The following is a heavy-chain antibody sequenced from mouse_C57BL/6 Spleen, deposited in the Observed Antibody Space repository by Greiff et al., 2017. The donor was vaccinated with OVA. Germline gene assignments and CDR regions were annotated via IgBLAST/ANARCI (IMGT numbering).Heavy chain of an antibody. D-gene: IGHD6-1*01. V-gene: IGHV1-52*01. Sequence: QVQLQQPGAELVRPGSSVKLSCKASGYTFTSYWMHWVKQRPIHGLEWIGNIDTSDSETHYNQKFKDKATLTVDNSSSTAYMQLSSLTSEDSAVYYWARERFQAAGYAYWGQGTLVTVSA. CDR1: GYTFTSYW. CDR2: IDTSDSET. CDR3: ARERFQAAGYAY. J-gene: IGHJ3*01.